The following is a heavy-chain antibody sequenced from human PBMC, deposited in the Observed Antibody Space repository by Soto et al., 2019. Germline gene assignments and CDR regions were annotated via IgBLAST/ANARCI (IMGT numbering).Heavy chain of an antibody. Sequence: EVQLVEFGGDSVQPGGSLRLSCAASGFTFSTYAMTWVRQTPGKGLEWVSYISGSGRTIYYADSVKGRFTISRDNAKNSLYLQMNSLRDEDTAVYYCVRERYSSGWYSGWFDPWGQGSLVTVSS. CDR2: ISGSGRTI. CDR3: VRERYSSGWYSGWFDP. D-gene: IGHD6-19*01. CDR1: GFTFSTYA. J-gene: IGHJ5*02. V-gene: IGHV3-48*02.